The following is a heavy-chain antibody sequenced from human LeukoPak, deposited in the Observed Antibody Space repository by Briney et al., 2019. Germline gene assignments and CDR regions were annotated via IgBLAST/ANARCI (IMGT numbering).Heavy chain of an antibody. J-gene: IGHJ5*02. V-gene: IGHV3-23*01. CDR2: ISGSGGST. CDR3: AKGLIAAAGIWPDP. Sequence: PGGSLRLSCAASGFTFSSYAMSWVRQAPGKGLEWVSAISGSGGSTYYADSVKGRFTISRDNSRNTLYLQMNSLRAEDTAVYYCAKGLIAAAGIWPDPWGQGTLVTVSS. D-gene: IGHD6-13*01. CDR1: GFTFSSYA.